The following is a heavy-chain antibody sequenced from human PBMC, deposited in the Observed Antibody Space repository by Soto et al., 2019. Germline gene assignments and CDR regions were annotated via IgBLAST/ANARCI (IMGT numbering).Heavy chain of an antibody. CDR1: GYTFSTYA. CDR3: AKATYSNVYNFDY. J-gene: IGHJ4*02. CDR2: ISVTGGST. V-gene: IGHV3-23*01. Sequence: EVHLLESGGGLVQPGGSLRLSCAASGYTFSTYAMSWVRQAPGMGLEWVSAISVTGGSTYYADSVSGRFTISRDNSKNTLSLQMTSLRAEDTAVYYCAKATYSNVYNFDYWGQGTLVTVSS. D-gene: IGHD6-13*01.